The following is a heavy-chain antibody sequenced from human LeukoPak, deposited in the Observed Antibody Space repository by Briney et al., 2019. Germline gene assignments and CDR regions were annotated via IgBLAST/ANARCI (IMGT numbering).Heavy chain of an antibody. D-gene: IGHD1-26*01. CDR1: GGSISSGGHS. V-gene: IGHV4-30-4*07. Sequence: SETLSLTCAVSGGSISSGGHSWSWIRQPPGKALEWIGYISSTGSTYYNPSLKSRLSISSDTSKNQFSLNLSSVTAADTAVFYCARLGLTRDAFDIWGQGTMVTVSS. CDR2: ISSTGST. J-gene: IGHJ3*02. CDR3: ARLGLTRDAFDI.